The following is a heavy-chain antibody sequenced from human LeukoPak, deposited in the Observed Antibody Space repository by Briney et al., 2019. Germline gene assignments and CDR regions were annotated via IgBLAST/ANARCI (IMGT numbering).Heavy chain of an antibody. CDR3: ARDRTTVTTFYYFDY. V-gene: IGHV3-21*01. J-gene: IGHJ4*02. Sequence: GGSLRLSCAASGFTFSSHSMNWVRQAPGKGREWVSSISSSSSYIYYADSVKGRFTISRDNAKNSLYLQMNSLRAEDTAVYYCARDRTTVTTFYYFDYWGQGTLVTVSS. D-gene: IGHD4-17*01. CDR2: ISSSSSYI. CDR1: GFTFSSHS.